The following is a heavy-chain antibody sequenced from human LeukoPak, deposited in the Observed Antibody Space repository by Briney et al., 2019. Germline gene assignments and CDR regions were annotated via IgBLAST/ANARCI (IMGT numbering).Heavy chain of an antibody. V-gene: IGHV4-39*01. CDR2: IYYSGST. CDR3: ARRGSSGYNYYFDY. Sequence: TSETLSLTCTVSGGSISRSSYYWGWIRQPPGKGLEWIGSIYYSGSTYYNPSLKSRVTISVDTSKNQFSLKLTSVTAADTAVYYCARRGSSGYNYYFDYWGQGILVTVSS. CDR1: GGSISRSSYY. J-gene: IGHJ4*02. D-gene: IGHD5-24*01.